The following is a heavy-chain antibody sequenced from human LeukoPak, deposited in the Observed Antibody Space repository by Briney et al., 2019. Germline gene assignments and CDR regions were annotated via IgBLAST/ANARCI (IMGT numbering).Heavy chain of an antibody. J-gene: IGHJ4*02. CDR2: IYPGDSDT. CDR3: ARLDSIAVAGNLDY. V-gene: IGHV5-51*01. CDR1: GYILTTYL. D-gene: IGHD6-19*01. Sequence: GESLKISCKGSGYILTTYLSGWVRQMPGKGLEWMGIIYPGDSDTRYSPSFQGQVTISADKSITTAYLQWSSLKASDTAMYYCARLDSIAVAGNLDYWGQGTLVTVSS.